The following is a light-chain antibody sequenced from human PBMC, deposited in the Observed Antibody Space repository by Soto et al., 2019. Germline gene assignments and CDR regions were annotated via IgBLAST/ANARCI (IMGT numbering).Light chain of an antibody. V-gene: IGLV4-69*01. CDR1: SGHSNYA. J-gene: IGLJ3*02. CDR2: VSSDGTY. CDR3: QTWGTGIRV. Sequence: QLVLTQSPSASASLGASVNLTCTLSSGHSNYAIAWHHQQPEKGPRYLMKVSSDGTYDKGDGIPDRFSGSSSGAERYLTISSLQSDDEADYYCQTWGTGIRVFGGGTKVTVL.